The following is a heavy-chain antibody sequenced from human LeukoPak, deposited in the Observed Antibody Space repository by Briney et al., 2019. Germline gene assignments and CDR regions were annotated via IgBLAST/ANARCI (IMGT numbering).Heavy chain of an antibody. J-gene: IGHJ4*02. Sequence: PSETLSLTCSVSGASISGGTYYWGWIRQPPGKGLEWIGSIYYTGSTYDNPSLKSRVTISVDTSKNQFSLKLSSVTAADTAVYYCARRGGSGRAFDYWGQGTLVTVSP. CDR2: IYYTGST. CDR3: ARRGGSGRAFDY. D-gene: IGHD1-26*01. V-gene: IGHV4-39*01. CDR1: GASISGGTYY.